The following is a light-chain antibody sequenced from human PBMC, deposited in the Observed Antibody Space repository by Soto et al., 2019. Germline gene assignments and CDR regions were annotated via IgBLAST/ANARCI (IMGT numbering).Light chain of an antibody. J-gene: IGKJ2*01. V-gene: IGKV3-20*01. CDR2: GAS. Sequence: EIVLTQSPGTLSLSPGERATLSCRASQSVSASYLAWYQQRPGQAPRLLIYGASTRATGIPDRFSGSGSGTAFILTISRLEPEDFAVYYCQQYGRSPYTFGQGTKLEIK. CDR1: QSVSASY. CDR3: QQYGRSPYT.